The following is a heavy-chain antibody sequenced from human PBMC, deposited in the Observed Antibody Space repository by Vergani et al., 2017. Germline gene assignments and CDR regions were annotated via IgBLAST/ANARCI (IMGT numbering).Heavy chain of an antibody. CDR2: LSASDRRT. CDR3: AKVGRSEVAGTFGAFDI. D-gene: IGHD6-19*01. V-gene: IGHV3-23*01. J-gene: IGHJ3*02. CDR1: GFTFIMHA. Sequence: EVQLLESGGDLVQPGGSLRFSCAASGFTFIMHAMSWVRQAPGKGLEWVSTLSASDRRTHYADSVKGRFTISRDISKNTLFLHMNSLRPEDTAVYYCAKVGRSEVAGTFGAFDIWGQGTMVTVSS.